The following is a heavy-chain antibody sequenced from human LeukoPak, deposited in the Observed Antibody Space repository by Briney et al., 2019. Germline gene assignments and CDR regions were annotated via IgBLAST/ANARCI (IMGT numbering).Heavy chain of an antibody. Sequence: SETLSLTCTVSGGSISSYYWSWVRQPAGKGLEWIGRVYSSGSTNYNPSLMSRVTMSVDTSKNQFSLKLSSVTAADTAVYYCARATSDYGGNSGFYYYMDVWGKGTTVTVSS. J-gene: IGHJ6*03. CDR1: GGSISSYY. CDR3: ARATSDYGGNSGFYYYMDV. CDR2: VYSSGST. D-gene: IGHD4-23*01. V-gene: IGHV4-4*07.